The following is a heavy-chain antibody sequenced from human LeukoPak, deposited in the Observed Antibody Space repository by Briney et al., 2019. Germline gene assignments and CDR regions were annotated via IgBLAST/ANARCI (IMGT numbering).Heavy chain of an antibody. CDR3: ASGDYRYFDWLSGFDP. Sequence: PSETLSLTCAVYGGSFSGYYWSWIRQPPGKGLEWIGEINHSGSTNYNPSLKSRVTISVDTSKNQFSLKLSSVTAADTAVYYCASGDYRYFDWLSGFDPWGQGTLVTVSS. CDR2: INHSGST. V-gene: IGHV4-34*01. D-gene: IGHD3-9*01. J-gene: IGHJ5*02. CDR1: GGSFSGYY.